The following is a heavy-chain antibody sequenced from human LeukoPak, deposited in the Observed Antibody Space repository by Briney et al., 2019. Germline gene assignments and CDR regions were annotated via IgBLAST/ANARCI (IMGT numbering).Heavy chain of an antibody. J-gene: IGHJ4*02. CDR2: IKQDGSEK. Sequence: PGGSLRLSCAASGFTFSSYWMSWVRQAPGKGLEWVASIKQDGSEKYCVDSVKGRFTISRDNSKNSLYLQMSSLRAEDTAVYICARGSANRYHLYIDFWGQGTLVTVSS. CDR3: ARGSANRYHLYIDF. CDR1: GFTFSSYW. D-gene: IGHD3-16*02. V-gene: IGHV3-7*01.